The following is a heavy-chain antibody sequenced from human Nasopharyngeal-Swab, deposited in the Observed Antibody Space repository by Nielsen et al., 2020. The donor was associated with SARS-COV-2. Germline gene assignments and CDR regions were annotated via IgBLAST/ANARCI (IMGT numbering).Heavy chain of an antibody. Sequence: WIRQPPGKGLEWIGYIYYSGSTYYNPSLKSRVTISVDTSKNQFSLKLSSVTAADTAVYYCARENRPYYYGSGSSYFDYWGQGTLVTVSS. J-gene: IGHJ4*02. V-gene: IGHV4-31*02. CDR2: IYYSGST. D-gene: IGHD3-10*01. CDR3: ARENRPYYYGSGSSYFDY.